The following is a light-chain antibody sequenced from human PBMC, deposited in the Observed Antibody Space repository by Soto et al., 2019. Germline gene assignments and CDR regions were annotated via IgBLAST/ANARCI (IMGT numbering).Light chain of an antibody. CDR1: QSVSSNY. Sequence: EIVLTQSPGTLSLSPGERATLSCRASQSVSSNYITWYQQKPGQAPRRLIFGASSRATGIPDRFSGSGSGTDFSLTTSRLEPEDFAVYYCQQYGSSPSTFGQGTKVEIK. V-gene: IGKV3-20*01. CDR2: GAS. CDR3: QQYGSSPST. J-gene: IGKJ1*01.